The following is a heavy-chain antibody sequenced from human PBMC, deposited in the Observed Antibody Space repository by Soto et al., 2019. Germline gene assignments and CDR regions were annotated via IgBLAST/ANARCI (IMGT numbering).Heavy chain of an antibody. V-gene: IGHV3-48*03. Sequence: EVQLVESGGGLVQPGGALRLSCAASGFTFSSYEMSWVRQAPGKGLEWLSYISSSGSAIYYADSVKGRFTISRDNAKNSLYLQMNSLRAEDTAVYYCARDVRDYGDPYFDYWGPGILVTVSS. CDR3: ARDVRDYGDPYFDY. CDR1: GFTFSSYE. J-gene: IGHJ4*02. CDR2: ISSSGSAI. D-gene: IGHD4-17*01.